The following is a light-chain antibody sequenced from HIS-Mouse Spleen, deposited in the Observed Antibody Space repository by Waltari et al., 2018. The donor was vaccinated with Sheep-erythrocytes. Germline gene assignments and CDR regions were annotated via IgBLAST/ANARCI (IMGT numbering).Light chain of an antibody. CDR3: CSYAGSSTPWV. J-gene: IGLJ3*02. CDR2: EGS. Sequence: GQRVTISCSGSSSNIGSNYVYWYQQLPGTAPKLMIYEGSKRPSGVSNRFPGSKSGNTASLTISGLQAEDEADYYCCSYAGSSTPWVFGGGTKLTVL. V-gene: IGLV2-23*01. CDR1: SSNIGSNY.